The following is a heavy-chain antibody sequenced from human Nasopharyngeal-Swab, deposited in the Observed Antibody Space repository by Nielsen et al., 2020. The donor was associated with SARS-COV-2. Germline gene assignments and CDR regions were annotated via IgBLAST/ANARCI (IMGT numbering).Heavy chain of an antibody. Sequence: ASVKVSCKASGYTFTGYYMHWVRQAPGQGLEWMGRISPNSGGTNYAQQFQGRVTMTRDTSISTAYMELSRLRSDDTAVYYCVSSLVITTGRAFDIWGQGTMVTVSS. CDR2: ISPNSGGT. CDR1: GYTFTGYY. V-gene: IGHV1-2*06. J-gene: IGHJ3*02. D-gene: IGHD3-22*01. CDR3: VSSLVITTGRAFDI.